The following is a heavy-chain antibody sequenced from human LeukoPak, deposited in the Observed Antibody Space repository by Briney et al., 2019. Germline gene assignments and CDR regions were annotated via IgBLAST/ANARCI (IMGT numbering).Heavy chain of an antibody. Sequence: PGGSLRLSCAASGFTFSSYGMHWVRQAPGKGLEWVAFIRYDGSNKYYADSVKGRFTISRGNSKNTLYLQMNSLRAEDTAVYYCARGQLYYDSSGFDYWGQGTLVTVSS. CDR1: GFTFSSYG. D-gene: IGHD3-22*01. CDR3: ARGQLYYDSSGFDY. V-gene: IGHV3-30*02. J-gene: IGHJ4*02. CDR2: IRYDGSNK.